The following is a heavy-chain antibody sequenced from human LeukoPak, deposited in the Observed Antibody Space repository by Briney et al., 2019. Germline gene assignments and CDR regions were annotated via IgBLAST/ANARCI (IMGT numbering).Heavy chain of an antibody. Sequence: PSETLSLTCTVSGGSISSYYWSWIRQPPGKGLEWIGYIYYSGSTNYNPSLKSRVTISVDTSKNQFSLKLSSVTAADTAVYYCARARRNYDSSGQSDYYFDYWGQGTLVTVSS. CDR2: IYYSGST. CDR1: GGSISSYY. D-gene: IGHD3-22*01. J-gene: IGHJ4*02. V-gene: IGHV4-59*01. CDR3: ARARRNYDSSGQSDYYFDY.